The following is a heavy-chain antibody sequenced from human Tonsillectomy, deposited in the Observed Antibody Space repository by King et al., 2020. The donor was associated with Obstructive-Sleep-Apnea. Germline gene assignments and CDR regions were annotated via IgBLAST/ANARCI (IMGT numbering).Heavy chain of an antibody. D-gene: IGHD2-2*03. CDR3: ARDRGSSMATWLLGYYYAMDV. Sequence: VQLVESGGGVVQPGRSLRLSCAASGFTLSNHAVHWVRQAPDKGLECVAVISSDGSNKYYADSVKGRFTVSRDNSKSTHFLHMNSLRVEDTAVYYCARDRGSSMATWLLGYYYAMDVWGHGTAVIVSS. CDR1: GFTLSNHA. V-gene: IGHV3-30*04. J-gene: IGHJ6*02. CDR2: ISSDGSNK.